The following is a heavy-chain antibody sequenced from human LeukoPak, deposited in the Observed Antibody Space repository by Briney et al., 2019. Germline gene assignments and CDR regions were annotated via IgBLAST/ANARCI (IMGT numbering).Heavy chain of an antibody. D-gene: IGHD1-1*01. CDR1: GFTLSTYW. J-gene: IGHJ4*02. V-gene: IGHV3-7*01. CDR2: IKEDGSEK. CDR3: ARVSLGYRGTYFFDY. Sequence: PGRSLRLSCAASGFTLSTYWMTWVRQAPGRGLEWVGNIKEDGSEKNYVDSVKGRFTISRDNAKNSLYLQMNSLRAEDTAVYYCARVSLGYRGTYFFDYWGQGTLVTVSS.